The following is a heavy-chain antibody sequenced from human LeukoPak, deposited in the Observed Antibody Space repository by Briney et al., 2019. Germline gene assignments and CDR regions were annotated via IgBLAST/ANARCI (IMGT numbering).Heavy chain of an antibody. V-gene: IGHV1-2*02. CDR3: ARAIPMWKRLGDGFDP. CDR2: INPNSGGT. J-gene: IGHJ5*02. Sequence: ASVKVSCKASGYTFTGYYMHWVRQAPGQGLEWVGWINPNSGGTNYAQKFQGRVTMTRDTSISTAYMDLSGLRSDDTAFYYCARAIPMWKRLGDGFDPWGQGSLLVVSS. CDR1: GYTFTGYY. D-gene: IGHD3-16*01.